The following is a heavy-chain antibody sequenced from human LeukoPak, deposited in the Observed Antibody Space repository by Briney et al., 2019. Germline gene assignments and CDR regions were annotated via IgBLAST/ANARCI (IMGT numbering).Heavy chain of an antibody. CDR3: ARYNWNDVVSALDY. D-gene: IGHD1-1*01. V-gene: IGHV1-2*02. J-gene: IGHJ4*02. CDR2: INSNSGET. Sequence: ASVKVSCKASGDTLSGYYIHWVRQAPGQGLEWLGWINSNSGETNYAQKFQGGVTLTRDTSISTFYMEVSRLTSDDTAVYFCARYNWNDVVSALDYWGQGTLVTVSS. CDR1: GDTLSGYY.